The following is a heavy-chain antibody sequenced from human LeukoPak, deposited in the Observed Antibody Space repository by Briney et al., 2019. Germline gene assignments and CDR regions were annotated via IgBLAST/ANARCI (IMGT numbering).Heavy chain of an antibody. CDR3: AKVSYYYDSSGYPYYFDY. V-gene: IGHV3-23*01. Sequence: GGSLRLSCAASGFTFSNYAVSWVRQPPGKGREWVSAICGGGGSTYYADSVKGRFTITRDKSKNTLHLQMSSLRAEDTAVYYCAKVSYYYDSSGYPYYFDYWGQGTLVTVSS. J-gene: IGHJ4*02. CDR2: ICGGGGST. CDR1: GFTFSNYA. D-gene: IGHD3-22*01.